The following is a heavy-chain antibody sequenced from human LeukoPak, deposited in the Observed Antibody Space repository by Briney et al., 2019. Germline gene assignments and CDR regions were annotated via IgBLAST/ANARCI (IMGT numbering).Heavy chain of an antibody. CDR2: ISSSSSTI. CDR3: ARDYGHHGEYFDY. Sequence: GGSLRLSCAASGVMFPSYWMTWVRQAPGKGLEWVSYISSSSSTIYYADSVKGRFTISRDNAKNSLYLQMNSLRDEDTAVYYCARDYGHHGEYFDYWGQGTLVTVSS. J-gene: IGHJ4*02. V-gene: IGHV3-48*02. CDR1: GVMFPSYW. D-gene: IGHD3-10*01.